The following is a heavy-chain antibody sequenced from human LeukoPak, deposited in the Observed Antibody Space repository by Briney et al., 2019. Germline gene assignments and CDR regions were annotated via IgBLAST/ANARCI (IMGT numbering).Heavy chain of an antibody. CDR1: GFTYSSYG. D-gene: IGHD6-19*01. V-gene: IGHV3-30*02. CDR2: IRYDGSNK. CDR3: AKLTGYSSGLSDY. Sequence: GGSLRLSYAACGFTYSSYGMHWVRQAPGKGLEWVAFIRYDGSNKYYADSVKGRFTISRDNSKNTLYLQMNSLRAEDTAVYYCAKLTGYSSGLSDYWGQGTLVTVSS. J-gene: IGHJ4*02.